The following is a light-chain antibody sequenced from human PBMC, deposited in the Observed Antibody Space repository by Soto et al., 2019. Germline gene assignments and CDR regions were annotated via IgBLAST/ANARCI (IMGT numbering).Light chain of an antibody. CDR2: GAS. Sequence: EIVMTQSPATLSVSPGERVTLSCRASQTVNRNLAWYQQKPGQAPRLLIYGASTRATGIPARFSGSGSETDFTLTISSLQSEDFAIYYCQQYNQWPLTFGGGTKVEIK. V-gene: IGKV3-15*01. J-gene: IGKJ4*01. CDR1: QTVNRN. CDR3: QQYNQWPLT.